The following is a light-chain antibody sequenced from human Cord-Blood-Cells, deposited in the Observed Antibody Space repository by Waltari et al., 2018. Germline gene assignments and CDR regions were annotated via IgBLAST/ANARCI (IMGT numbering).Light chain of an antibody. CDR3: QQYDNLPIT. CDR1: QDISNY. Sequence: DIQMTQSPSSLSASVGDRVTITCQASQDISNYLNGYQQKPGKAPKLLIYDASNLEIGVPSRFSGSGSGTDFTFTISSLQPEDIATYYCQQYDNLPITFGHGTRLEIK. CDR2: DAS. J-gene: IGKJ5*01. V-gene: IGKV1-33*01.